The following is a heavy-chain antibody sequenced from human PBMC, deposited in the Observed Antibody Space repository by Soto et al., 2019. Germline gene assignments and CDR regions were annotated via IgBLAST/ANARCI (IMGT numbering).Heavy chain of an antibody. CDR1: GGSITSAGYY. J-gene: IGHJ4*02. CDR2: VNYSGST. Sequence: QVQLQESGPGLVRPSQTLSLTCSVSGGSITSAGYYWSWIRQHPGKGLEWLGYVNYSGSTHYHPYLKSRLKISADRSKTQFSLELTSVTAADTGVYYCARGRWGGTFLGFAHWGQGTLVTVSS. CDR3: ARGRWGGTFLGFAH. V-gene: IGHV4-31*03. D-gene: IGHD3-16*01.